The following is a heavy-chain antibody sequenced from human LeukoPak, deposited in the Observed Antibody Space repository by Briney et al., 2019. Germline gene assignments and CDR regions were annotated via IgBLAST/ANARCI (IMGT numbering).Heavy chain of an antibody. D-gene: IGHD4-17*01. CDR2: LSSRNIIM. V-gene: IGHV3-11*01. CDR3: ASGGDYAGVAALFRH. J-gene: IGHJ4*02. Sequence: PGGSPRLSSEASGFNFSVSYMAWIRLTPGERLEWGLYLSSRNIIMNYADSVRGRFIISRDDTKKSLYLQMNNLRIEDTAIYYCASGGDYAGVAALFRHWGQGSLVTVSS. CDR1: GFNFSVSY.